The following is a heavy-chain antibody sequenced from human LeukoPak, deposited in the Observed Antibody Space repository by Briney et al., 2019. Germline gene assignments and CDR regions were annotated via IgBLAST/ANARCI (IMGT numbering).Heavy chain of an antibody. CDR3: ARDFVGAGAFDI. D-gene: IGHD1-26*01. CDR2: ISYDGSNK. Sequence: GGSLRLSCAASGFTFSSYWMSWARQAPGKGLEWVAVISYDGSNKYYADSVKGRFTISRDNSKNTLYLQMNSLRAEDTAVYYCARDFVGAGAFDIWGQGTMVTVSS. V-gene: IGHV3-30-3*01. J-gene: IGHJ3*02. CDR1: GFTFSSYW.